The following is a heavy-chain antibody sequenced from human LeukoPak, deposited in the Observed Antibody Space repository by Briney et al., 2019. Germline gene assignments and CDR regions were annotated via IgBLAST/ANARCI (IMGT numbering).Heavy chain of an antibody. Sequence: GGSLRLSCAASGFTFSSYAMSGVGQAPGKGLEGVSAISGSGGSTYYADSVKGRFTISRDNSKNTLYLQMNSLRAEDTAVYYCAKHIKWIQAYDYWGQGTLVTVSS. CDR2: ISGSGGST. CDR1: GFTFSSYA. J-gene: IGHJ4*02. CDR3: AKHIKWIQAYDY. V-gene: IGHV3-23*01. D-gene: IGHD5-18*01.